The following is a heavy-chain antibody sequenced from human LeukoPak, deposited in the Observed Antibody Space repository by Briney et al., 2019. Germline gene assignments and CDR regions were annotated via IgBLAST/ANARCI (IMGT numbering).Heavy chain of an antibody. V-gene: IGHV4-34*01. CDR2: INHSGST. Sequence: PSETLSLTCTVSGGSISIYYWSWIRQPPGKGVEWIGEINHSGSTNYNPSLKSRVIISVDTSKNQFSLKLSSVTAADTAVYYCARGVKWLRFAYWGQGTLVTVSS. D-gene: IGHD5-12*01. CDR1: GGSISIYY. CDR3: ARGVKWLRFAY. J-gene: IGHJ4*02.